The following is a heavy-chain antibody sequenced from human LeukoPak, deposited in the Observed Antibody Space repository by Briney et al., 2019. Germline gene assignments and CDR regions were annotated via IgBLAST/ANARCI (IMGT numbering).Heavy chain of an antibody. J-gene: IGHJ6*02. D-gene: IGHD3-3*01. CDR1: GGSISSGGYY. CDR3: ARDSFNDFWSGGDRMDV. V-gene: IGHV4-31*03. CDR2: TYYSGST. Sequence: SETLSLTCTVSGGSISSGGYYWSWIRQHPGKGLEWIGYTYYSGSTYYNPSLKSRVTISVDTSKNQFSLKLSSVTAADTAVYYCARDSFNDFWSGGDRMDVWGQGTTVTVSS.